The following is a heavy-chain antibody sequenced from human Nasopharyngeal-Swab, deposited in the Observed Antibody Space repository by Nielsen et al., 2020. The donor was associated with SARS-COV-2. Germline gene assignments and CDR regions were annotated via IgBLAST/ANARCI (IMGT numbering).Heavy chain of an antibody. CDR1: GGTFSSYA. V-gene: IGHV1-69*13. Sequence: SVTVSCKASGGTFSSYAISWVRQAPGQGLEWMGGIIPIFGTANYAQKFQGRVTITADESTSTAYMELSSLRSEDTAVYYCARGTVTTNYYYGMDVWGQGTTVTVSS. D-gene: IGHD4-17*01. CDR2: IIPIFGTA. CDR3: ARGTVTTNYYYGMDV. J-gene: IGHJ6*02.